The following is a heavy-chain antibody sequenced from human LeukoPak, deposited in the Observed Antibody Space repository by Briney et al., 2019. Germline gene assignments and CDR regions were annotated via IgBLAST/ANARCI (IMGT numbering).Heavy chain of an antibody. V-gene: IGHV4-61*01. CDR3: ARLVGELLCVSCSAGGSTAFDI. D-gene: IGHD3-10*01. Sequence: SETLSLTCTVSGGSVSSGSYYWSWIRQPPGKGLEWIGEIYHSGSTNYNPSLKSRVTISVDKSKNQFSLKLSSVTAADTAVYYCARLVGELLCVSCSAGGSTAFDIWGQGTMVTVSS. J-gene: IGHJ3*02. CDR1: GGSVSSGSYY. CDR2: IYHSGST.